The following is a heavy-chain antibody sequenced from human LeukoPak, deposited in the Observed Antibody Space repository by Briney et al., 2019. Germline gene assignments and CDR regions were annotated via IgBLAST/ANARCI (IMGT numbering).Heavy chain of an antibody. Sequence: GGSLRLSCAASEFTLSSYNMNWVRQAAGKGLEWVSSISSSSSYIYYADSVKGRFTISRDNAKNSLYLQMNSLRAEDSAVYYCARIAVAGFYNYYGMDVWGQGTTVTVSS. D-gene: IGHD6-19*01. J-gene: IGHJ6*02. CDR2: ISSSSSYI. CDR3: ARIAVAGFYNYYGMDV. CDR1: EFTLSSYN. V-gene: IGHV3-21*01.